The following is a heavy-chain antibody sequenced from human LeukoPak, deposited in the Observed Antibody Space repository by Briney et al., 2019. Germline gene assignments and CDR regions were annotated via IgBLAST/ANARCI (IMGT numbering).Heavy chain of an antibody. V-gene: IGHV3-7*01. D-gene: IGHD6-19*01. Sequence: GGSLRLSCAASGFTFSSYWMSWVRQAPGKGLEWVANIKQDGSEKYYVDSVKGRFTISRDNAKNSLYLQMNSLRAEDTAVYYCARAVAGTFDYYYYMDVWGKGTTVTVSS. J-gene: IGHJ6*03. CDR2: IKQDGSEK. CDR1: GFTFSSYW. CDR3: ARAVAGTFDYYYYMDV.